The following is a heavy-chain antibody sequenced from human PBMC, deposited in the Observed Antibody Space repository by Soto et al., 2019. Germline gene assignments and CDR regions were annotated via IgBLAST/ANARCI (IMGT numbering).Heavy chain of an antibody. J-gene: IGHJ6*02. CDR3: ARVNAAARRDDGMDV. V-gene: IGHV3-30-3*01. D-gene: IGHD6-6*01. CDR1: GFTFSSYA. Sequence: GGSLRLSCAASGFTFSSYAMHWVRQAPGKGLEWVAVISYDGSNKYYADSVKGRFTISRDNSKNTLYLQMNSLRAEDTAVYYCARVNAAARRDDGMDVWGQGTTVTVSS. CDR2: ISYDGSNK.